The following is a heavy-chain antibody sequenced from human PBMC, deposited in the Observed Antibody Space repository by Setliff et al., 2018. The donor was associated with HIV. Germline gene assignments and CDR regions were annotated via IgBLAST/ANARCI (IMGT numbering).Heavy chain of an antibody. CDR3: ARDPPGYGDSNDY. D-gene: IGHD4-17*01. CDR2: IYYSGSN. Sequence: SETLSLTCSVSGGSVGSGSYYWSWIRQSPGKGLEWLGYIYYSGSNTYNPSLKSRVTMSIDTSKNQFSLKLRSVTAADTAVYYCARDPPGYGDSNDYWGQGTLVTVSS. CDR1: GGSVGSGSYY. J-gene: IGHJ4*02. V-gene: IGHV4-61*01.